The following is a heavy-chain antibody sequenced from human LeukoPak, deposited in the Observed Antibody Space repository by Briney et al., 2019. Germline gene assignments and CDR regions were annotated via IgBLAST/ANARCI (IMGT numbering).Heavy chain of an antibody. CDR3: AKGVAGSGTDY. CDR1: GFTFSSYS. V-gene: IGHV3-23*01. CDR2: IGGGGST. Sequence: GGSLRLSCAASGFTFSSYSMNWVRQAPGKGLEWVSSIGGGGSTYYADSVKGRFTISKDNSKNTLYLQLNNVRAEDTAVYYCAKGVAGSGTDYWGQGTLVTVSS. D-gene: IGHD6-13*01. J-gene: IGHJ4*02.